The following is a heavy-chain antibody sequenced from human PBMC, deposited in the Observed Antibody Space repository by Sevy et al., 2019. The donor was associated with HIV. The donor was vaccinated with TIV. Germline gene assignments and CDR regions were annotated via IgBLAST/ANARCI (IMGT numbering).Heavy chain of an antibody. CDR3: AKDAEWVYGYYFDY. J-gene: IGHJ4*02. D-gene: IGHD3-3*01. CDR1: GFTFSSYG. Sequence: GGSLRLSCAASGFTFSSYGMQWVRQAPGKGLEWVAVISYDGSNKYYADSVKGRFTISRDNSKNTLYLQMNSLRAEDTAVYYCAKDAEWVYGYYFDYWGQGTLVTVSS. CDR2: ISYDGSNK. V-gene: IGHV3-30*18.